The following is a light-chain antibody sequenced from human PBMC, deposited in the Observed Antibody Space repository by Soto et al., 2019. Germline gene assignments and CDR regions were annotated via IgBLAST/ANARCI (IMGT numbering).Light chain of an antibody. Sequence: EIVLTQSPGTLSLSPGERATLSCRASQSVSSNYLAWYQQKPGQAPRLLIYGASSRATGIPDRFSGSGSGTDFTLTISRLEPEDFAVYYFQQYGSSPFTFGPGTKVDI. V-gene: IGKV3-20*01. CDR2: GAS. CDR3: QQYGSSPFT. CDR1: QSVSSNY. J-gene: IGKJ3*01.